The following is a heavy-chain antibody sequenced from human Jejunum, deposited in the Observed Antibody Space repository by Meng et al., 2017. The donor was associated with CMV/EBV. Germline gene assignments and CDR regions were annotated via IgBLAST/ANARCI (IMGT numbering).Heavy chain of an antibody. CDR1: GFTFRSYA. CDR3: L. V-gene: IGHV3-23*01. CDR2: INGSGGST. J-gene: IGHJ2*01. D-gene: IGHD3-22*01. Sequence: VLLWGSGGGLVQPGGALGLSCSASGFTFRSYAMSWVRQAPGKGLEWVSSINGSGGSTDYADSVKGRFTISNSLRAEDTAGFYCARVRDLVHWSFDLWGRGTLVTVSS.